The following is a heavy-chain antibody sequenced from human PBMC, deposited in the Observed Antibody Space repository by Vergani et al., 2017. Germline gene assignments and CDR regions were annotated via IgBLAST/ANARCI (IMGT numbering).Heavy chain of an antibody. CDR3: ARGYHYDNSGYRNVLDI. CDR1: GYIFTGYN. V-gene: IGHV1-2*02. CDR2: INPNSGDT. Sequence: QVQQVQSGAEVKKPGASVKVSCKASGYIFTGYNMHWVRQAPGQGLEWMGWINPNSGDTKYAQKFQGRLTMTRDTSINTAYMELSRLRSDDTAVYYCARGYHYDNSGYRNVLDIWGQGTMVTVSS. D-gene: IGHD3-22*01. J-gene: IGHJ3*02.